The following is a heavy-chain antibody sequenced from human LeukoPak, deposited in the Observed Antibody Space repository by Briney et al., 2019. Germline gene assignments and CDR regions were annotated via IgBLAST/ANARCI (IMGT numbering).Heavy chain of an antibody. V-gene: IGHV3-33*01. CDR1: GFTFSSYG. J-gene: IGHJ4*02. CDR2: IWYDGGNK. Sequence: QSGGSLRLSCATSGFTFSSYGMHWVRQAPGKGLEWVAVIWYDGGNKYYADSVKGRFTISRDNSKNTLYLQMNSLRAEDTAVYYCARDSLGTLVRGVIHTYFDYWGQGTLVTVSS. CDR3: ARDSLGTLVRGVIHTYFDY. D-gene: IGHD3-10*01.